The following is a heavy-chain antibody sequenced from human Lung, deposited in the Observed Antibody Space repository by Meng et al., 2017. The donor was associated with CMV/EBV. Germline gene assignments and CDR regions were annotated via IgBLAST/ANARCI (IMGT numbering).Heavy chain of an antibody. Sequence: SCAASGFTFSSYAMHWVRPAPGKGLECVAVISYDGSNKYYADSVKGRFTISRDNSKNTLYLQMNSLRAEDTPVYYCARVASITMIVVVITPAGEAFDIXGQGXMVTVSS. CDR3: ARVASITMIVVVITPAGEAFDI. CDR2: ISYDGSNK. J-gene: IGHJ3*02. D-gene: IGHD3-22*01. CDR1: GFTFSSYA. V-gene: IGHV3-30*04.